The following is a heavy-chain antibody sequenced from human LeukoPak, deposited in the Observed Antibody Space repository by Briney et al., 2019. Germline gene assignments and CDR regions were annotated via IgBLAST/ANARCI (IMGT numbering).Heavy chain of an antibody. D-gene: IGHD3-10*01. CDR1: GFTFSSYG. Sequence: GGSLRLSCATSGFTFSSYGMHWVRQAPGKGLEWVAVISYDGSNKYYADSVKGRFTISRDNSKNTLYLQMNSLRAEDTAVYYCAKSRLGVTASPPDYWGQGTLVTVSS. CDR3: AKSRLGVTASPPDY. J-gene: IGHJ4*02. V-gene: IGHV3-30*18. CDR2: ISYDGSNK.